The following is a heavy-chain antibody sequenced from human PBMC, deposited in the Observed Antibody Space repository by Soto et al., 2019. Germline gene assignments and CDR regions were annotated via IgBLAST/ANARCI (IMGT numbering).Heavy chain of an antibody. CDR3: ARVRQLTVTDY. V-gene: IGHV4-34*01. Sequence: PSETLSLTCAVYGGSFSGYYLRWIRQPPGKGLEWIGEINHSGSTNYNPSLKSRVTISVDTSKNQFSLKLSSVTAADTAVYYCARVRQLTVTDYSGQGTLVTVSS. CDR2: INHSGST. CDR1: GGSFSGYY. J-gene: IGHJ4*02. D-gene: IGHD4-17*01.